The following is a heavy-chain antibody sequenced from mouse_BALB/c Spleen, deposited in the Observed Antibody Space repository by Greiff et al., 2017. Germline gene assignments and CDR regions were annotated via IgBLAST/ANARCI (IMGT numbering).Heavy chain of an antibody. D-gene: IGHD1-2*01. CDR3: ARGGGMGYYGDYAMDY. Sequence: QVQLQQSGAELARPGASVKMSCTASGYTFTSYTMHWVKQRPGQGLEWIGYINPSSGYTNYNQKFKDKATLTADKSSSTAYMQLSSLTSEDSAVYYCARGGGMGYYGDYAMDYWGQGTSVTVSS. CDR2: INPSSGYT. V-gene: IGHV1-4*01. J-gene: IGHJ4*01. CDR1: GYTFTSYT.